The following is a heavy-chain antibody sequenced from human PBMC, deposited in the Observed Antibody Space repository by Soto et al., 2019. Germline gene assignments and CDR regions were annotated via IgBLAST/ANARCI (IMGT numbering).Heavy chain of an antibody. V-gene: IGHV5-51*01. CDR2: IYPGDSDT. J-gene: IGHJ4*02. CDR1: VYSFTSYW. D-gene: IGHD3-22*01. Sequence: PGESLKISCKGSVYSFTSYWIGWVRQMPGKGLEWMGIIYPGDSDTRYSPSFQGQVTISADKSISTAYLQWSSLKASDTAMYYCARLEHYYDSSGSGRGYYFDYWGQGTLVTVSS. CDR3: ARLEHYYDSSGSGRGYYFDY.